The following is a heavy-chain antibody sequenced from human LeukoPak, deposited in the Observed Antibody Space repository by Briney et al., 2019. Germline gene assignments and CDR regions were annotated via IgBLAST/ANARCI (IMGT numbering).Heavy chain of an antibody. J-gene: IGHJ5*02. Sequence: ASVKVSCKVSGYTLTELSMHWVRQAPGKGLEWMGGFEPEDGETIYAQKFQGRVTMTEDTSTDTAYMELSSLRSEDTAVYYCATGVSGSYFSFDPWGQGTLVTVSS. D-gene: IGHD1-26*01. CDR3: ATGVSGSYFSFDP. CDR1: GYTLTELS. CDR2: FEPEDGET. V-gene: IGHV1-24*01.